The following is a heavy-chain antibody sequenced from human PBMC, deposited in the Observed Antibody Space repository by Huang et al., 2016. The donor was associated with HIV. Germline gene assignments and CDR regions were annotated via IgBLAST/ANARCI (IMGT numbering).Heavy chain of an antibody. CDR3: ALKGDSSGWEYFRH. CDR2: ISYDGSNK. CDR1: GFIFSNYG. Sequence: QVQLVESGGGVVQPGMSLRLSCAASGFIFSNYGMHWVRQAPGKGLEWVALISYDGSNKYYTDSVKGRFSISRDNSKNTPYLQMNSLRAEDTAVYYCALKGDSSGWEYFRHWGQGTLVTVSS. V-gene: IGHV3-30*03. D-gene: IGHD6-19*01. J-gene: IGHJ1*01.